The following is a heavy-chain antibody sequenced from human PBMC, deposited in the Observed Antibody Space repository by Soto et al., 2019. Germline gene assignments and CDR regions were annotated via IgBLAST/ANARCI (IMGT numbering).Heavy chain of an antibody. V-gene: IGHV4-39*01. CDR3: ARLRVELPTYYYYSGMDV. Sequence: SETLSLTCTVSGGSISSSSYYWGWIRQPPGKGLEWIGSIYYSGSTYYNPSLKSRVTISVDTSKNQFSLKLSSVTAADTAVYYCARLRVELPTYYYYSGMDVWGQGTTVTVSS. CDR1: GGSISSSSYY. J-gene: IGHJ6*02. CDR2: IYYSGST. D-gene: IGHD1-7*01.